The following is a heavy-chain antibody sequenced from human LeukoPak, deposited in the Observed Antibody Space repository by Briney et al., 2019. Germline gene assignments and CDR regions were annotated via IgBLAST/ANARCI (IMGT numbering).Heavy chain of an antibody. CDR3: ARDLTIFGYYYMDV. D-gene: IGHD3-3*01. CDR2: IIPNNGGT. V-gene: IGHV1-2*06. J-gene: IGHJ6*03. Sequence: GASVRFSCKASGYTFTAYYIHWGRQAPGQGRDWMGRIIPNNGGTNYAQKFQGRVTMTRDTPINTAYMELSSLRSDDTAVYYCARDLTIFGYYYMDVWGKGTTVTVSS. CDR1: GYTFTAYY.